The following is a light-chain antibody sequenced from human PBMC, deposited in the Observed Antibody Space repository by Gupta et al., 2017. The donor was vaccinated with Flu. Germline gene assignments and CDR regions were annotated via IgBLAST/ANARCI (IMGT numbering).Light chain of an antibody. CDR1: SSDVGSYNL. J-gene: IGLJ1*01. CDR3: WSYADRSTCEHV. V-gene: IGLV2-23*01. Sequence: QSALTQPASVSGSPGQSITISCTGTSSDVGSYNLVSWYQQHPGKAPNLLIYDATKRPSGISSRFSCSKSGNTAALTISGLQAEDEAEYYCWSYADRSTCEHVFGTGTWLTVL. CDR2: DAT.